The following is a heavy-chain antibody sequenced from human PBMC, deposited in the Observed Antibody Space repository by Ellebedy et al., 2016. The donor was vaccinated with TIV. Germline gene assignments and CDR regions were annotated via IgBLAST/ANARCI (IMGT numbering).Heavy chain of an antibody. V-gene: IGHV4-39*07. D-gene: IGHD1-1*01. CDR3: ARVLRGGRAGDYFDY. Sequence: MPSETLSLTCTVSGGSISSSSHYWGWIRQPPGKGLEWIGCIHYRGSTYYNPSLTSRVTILVDTSQSQFSLRLRSVTAADTAVYYCARVLRGGRAGDYFDYWGQGTLVTVSS. J-gene: IGHJ4*02. CDR1: GGSISSSSHY. CDR2: IHYRGST.